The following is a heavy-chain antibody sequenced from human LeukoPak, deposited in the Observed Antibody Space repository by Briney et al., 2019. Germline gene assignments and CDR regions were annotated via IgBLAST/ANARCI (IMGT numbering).Heavy chain of an antibody. CDR3: AIPDSSGPYDAFDI. CDR2: INHSGST. Sequence: SETLSLTCAVYGGSFSGYHWSWIRQPPGKGLEWIGEINHSGSTNYNPSLKSRVTISVDTSKNQFSLKLSSVTAADTAVYYCAIPDSSGPYDAFDIWGQGTMVTVSS. CDR1: GGSFSGYH. V-gene: IGHV4-34*01. D-gene: IGHD3-22*01. J-gene: IGHJ3*02.